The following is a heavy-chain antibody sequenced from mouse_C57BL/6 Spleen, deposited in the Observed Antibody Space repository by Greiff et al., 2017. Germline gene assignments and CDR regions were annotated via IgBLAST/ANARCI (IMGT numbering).Heavy chain of an antibody. CDR1: GYSITSGYY. J-gene: IGHJ4*01. V-gene: IGHV3-6*01. CDR2: ISYDGST. CDR3: ARGGYDGRGNSMDY. Sequence: EVQLQESGPGLVKPSQSLSLTCSATGYSITSGYYCNWIRQFPGNQLEWMGYISYDGSTNYNPSLKKRISITRDTSKNPFFLKLNSVTTEDTATYYCARGGYDGRGNSMDYWGQGTTVTVSS. D-gene: IGHD2-2*01.